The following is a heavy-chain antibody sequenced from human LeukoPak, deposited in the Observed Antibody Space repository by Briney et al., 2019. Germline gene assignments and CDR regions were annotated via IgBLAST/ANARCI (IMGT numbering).Heavy chain of an antibody. CDR1: GGIINSYY. D-gene: IGHD3-10*01. V-gene: IGHV4-4*07. CDR3: GRQGYTASYYFVDY. CDR2: IYTTGPT. J-gene: IGHJ4*02. Sequence: SETLYMHCTVSGGIINSYYWGGVRQPAGKGLVRIGRIYTTGPTNYSPSLKSRLTMSLDTSKNQFSLKLRSVTAADTAVYYCGRQGYTASYYFVDYWSQGTLVTVSS.